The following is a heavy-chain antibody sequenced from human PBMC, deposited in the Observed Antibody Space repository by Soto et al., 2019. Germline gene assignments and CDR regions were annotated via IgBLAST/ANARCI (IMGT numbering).Heavy chain of an antibody. CDR1: GFTFSDYA. J-gene: IGHJ4*02. CDR3: VRGLDGDN. V-gene: IGHV3-9*01. Sequence: GGSLRLSCTASGFTFSDYATNWVRQAPGRGLEWVSGISWVIGIKVYGDSVEGRFTISRDNAKNTLYFQMNSLRADDTAVYYCVRGLDGDNWGQGT. CDR2: ISWVIGIK.